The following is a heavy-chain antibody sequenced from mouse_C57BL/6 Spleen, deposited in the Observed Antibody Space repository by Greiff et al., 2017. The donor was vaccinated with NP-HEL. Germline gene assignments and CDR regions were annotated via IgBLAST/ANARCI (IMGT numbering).Heavy chain of an antibody. D-gene: IGHD2-5*01. CDR3: VGYSNYFFFFDY. V-gene: IGHV1-39*01. Sequence: EVQLQQSGPELVKPGASVKISCKASGYSFTDYNMNWVKQSDGKSLEWIGVINPNYGTTSYNQKFKGKATLTVDQSSSTAYMQLNSLTSEDSAVYYCVGYSNYFFFFDYWGQGTTLTVSS. CDR1: GYSFTDYN. CDR2: INPNYGTT. J-gene: IGHJ2*01.